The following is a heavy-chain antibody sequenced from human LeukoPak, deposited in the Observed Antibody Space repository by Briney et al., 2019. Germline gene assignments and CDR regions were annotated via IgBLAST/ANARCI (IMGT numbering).Heavy chain of an antibody. Sequence: ASVKVSCKASGGTFSSYAISWVRHAPGQGLEWMGRIIPIFGIANYAQKFQGRVTITADKSTSAAYMELSSLRSEDTAVYYCARERDGYNYPGYFDYWGQGTLVTVSS. CDR3: ARERDGYNYPGYFDY. D-gene: IGHD5-24*01. CDR1: GGTFSSYA. J-gene: IGHJ4*02. CDR2: IIPIFGIA. V-gene: IGHV1-69*04.